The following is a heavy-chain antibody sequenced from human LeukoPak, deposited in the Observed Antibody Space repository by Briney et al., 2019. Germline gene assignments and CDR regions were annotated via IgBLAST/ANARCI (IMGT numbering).Heavy chain of an antibody. CDR1: GFTFSSYA. CDR3: AKDLGLYPTCNGV. D-gene: IGHD3/OR15-3a*01. V-gene: IGHV3-23*01. J-gene: IGHJ4*02. Sequence: GGSLRLSCAASGFTFSSYAMSWVRQAPGKGLEWVSAISGSGGSAYYADSVKGRFTISRDNSKNTLYLQMNSLRAEDTAVYYCAKDLGLYPTCNGVWGQGTLVTVSS. CDR2: ISGSGGSA.